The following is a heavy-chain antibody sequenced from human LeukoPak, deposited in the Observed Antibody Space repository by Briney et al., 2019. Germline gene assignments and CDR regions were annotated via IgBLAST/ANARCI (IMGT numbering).Heavy chain of an antibody. CDR2: ISAGGAGT. CDR1: GLTFVDYA. J-gene: IGHJ5*02. D-gene: IGHD6-19*01. V-gene: IGHV3-43*02. CDR3: AKVGPRLANDL. Sequence: PGGSLRLSCAASGLTFVDYAMQWVRQPPGKCLEWVSLISAGGAGTSSANSVKGRFIISRDNSKNLLFVQMNGLRTEDTAFYFCAKVGPRLANDLWGQGMLVTVSS.